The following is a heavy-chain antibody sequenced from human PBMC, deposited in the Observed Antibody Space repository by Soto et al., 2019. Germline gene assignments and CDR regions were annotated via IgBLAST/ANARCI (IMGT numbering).Heavy chain of an antibody. Sequence: SETLSLTCTVSGGSISSYYWSWIRQPPGKGLEWIGYIYYSGSTNYNPSLKSRVTISVDTSKNQFSLKLSSVTAADTAVYYCARHPPRQRYSSSWYVYYYYMDVWGKGTTVTVSS. CDR2: IYYSGST. CDR1: GGSISSYY. V-gene: IGHV4-59*08. CDR3: ARHPPRQRYSSSWYVYYYYMDV. D-gene: IGHD6-13*01. J-gene: IGHJ6*03.